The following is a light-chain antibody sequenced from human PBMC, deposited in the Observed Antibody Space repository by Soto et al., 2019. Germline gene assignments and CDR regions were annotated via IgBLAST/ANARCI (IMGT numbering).Light chain of an antibody. Sequence: EIVLTQSQATLSLSPGNRATLSCRASQIASGDLAWYQQKPGQAPRLLIYDASNMATGIPARFSGSGSGTDFTLTITSLEPEDFAVYYCQQRSNWPSTFGGGTKVEI. V-gene: IGKV3-11*01. CDR3: QQRSNWPST. CDR2: DAS. CDR1: QIASGD. J-gene: IGKJ4*01.